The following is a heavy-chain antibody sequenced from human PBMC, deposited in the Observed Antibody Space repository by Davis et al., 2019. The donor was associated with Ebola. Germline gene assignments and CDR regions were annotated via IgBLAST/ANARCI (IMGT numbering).Heavy chain of an antibody. CDR2: ISYGGRT. CDR1: GTSMSSGGYY. CDR3: AALFSGSYLAYVDV. V-gene: IGHV4-31*03. Sequence: MPSETLSLTCTVSGTSMSSGGYYWTWTRPHPGRGREWLGDISYGGRTSYNPSLKSRITISEDTSKNQFSLKLSSVTAADTAVYYCAALFSGSYLAYVDVWGKGTTVTVS. D-gene: IGHD1-26*01. J-gene: IGHJ6*03.